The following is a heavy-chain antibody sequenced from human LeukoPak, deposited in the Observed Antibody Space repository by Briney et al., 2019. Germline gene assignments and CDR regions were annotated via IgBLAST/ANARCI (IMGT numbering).Heavy chain of an antibody. CDR3: ARGPKSAFDI. CDR2: INHSGST. CDR1: GGSISSNSYY. V-gene: IGHV4-39*07. Sequence: PSETLSLTCAVSGGSISSNSYYWGWIRQPPGKGLEWIGEINHSGSTNYNPSLKSRVTISVDTSKNQFSLKLSSVTAADTAVYYCARGPKSAFDIWGQGTMVTVSS. J-gene: IGHJ3*02.